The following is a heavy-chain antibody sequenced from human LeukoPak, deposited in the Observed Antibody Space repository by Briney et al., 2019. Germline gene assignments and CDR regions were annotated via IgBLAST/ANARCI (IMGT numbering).Heavy chain of an antibody. Sequence: GGSLRLSCAASGFTFSSYSMNWVRQAPGKGLEWVSYISSTSNTMYYADSVKGRFTISRDNAKTSLYLQMNSLTPEDTAVHYCARISVIRGLSSFDSWGQGTLVTVSS. D-gene: IGHD3-10*01. V-gene: IGHV3-48*04. CDR1: GFTFSSYS. CDR3: ARISVIRGLSSFDS. J-gene: IGHJ4*02. CDR2: ISSTSNTM.